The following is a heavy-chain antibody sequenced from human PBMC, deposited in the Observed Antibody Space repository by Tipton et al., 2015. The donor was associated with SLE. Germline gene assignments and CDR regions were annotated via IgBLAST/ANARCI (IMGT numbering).Heavy chain of an antibody. V-gene: IGHV4-59*01. CDR2: IYYSGST. J-gene: IGHJ4*02. D-gene: IGHD5-18*01. CDR3: ARVDTAMVAYDY. CDR1: GGSISSYY. Sequence: GLVKPSETLSLTCTVSGGSISSYYWSWIRQPPGKGLEWIGYIYYSGSTNYNPSLKSRVNISVDTSKNQFSLKLSSVTAADTAVYYCARVDTAMVAYDYWGQGTLVTVSS.